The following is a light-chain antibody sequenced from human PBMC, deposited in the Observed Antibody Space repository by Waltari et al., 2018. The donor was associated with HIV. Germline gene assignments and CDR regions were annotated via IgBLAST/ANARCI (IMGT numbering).Light chain of an antibody. J-gene: IGLJ2*01. CDR1: SSAVGSYKY. CDR2: EVN. V-gene: IGLV2-14*01. Sequence: QSALTQPAPVSGSPGQSVTISCTGTSSAVGSYKYVSWYQQYPGKAPKRLIYEVNNRPSGVSSRFSGSKSGNTASLTISGLQAEDEADYYCRSYTDSSTVVFGGGTKVTVL. CDR3: RSYTDSSTVV.